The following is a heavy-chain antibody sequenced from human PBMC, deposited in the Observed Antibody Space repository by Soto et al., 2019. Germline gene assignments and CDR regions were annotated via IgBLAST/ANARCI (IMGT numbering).Heavy chain of an antibody. Sequence: ASVKVSSKASGYTFTSYGISWVRQAPGQGLEWMGWISAYNGNTNYAQRLQGRVTMTTDTSTSTAYMELRSLRDEDTAVYYCARSDYASHFDSWGQGTLVTVSS. V-gene: IGHV1-18*01. J-gene: IGHJ4*02. CDR1: GYTFTSYG. CDR3: ARSDYASHFDS. D-gene: IGHD4-17*01. CDR2: ISAYNGNT.